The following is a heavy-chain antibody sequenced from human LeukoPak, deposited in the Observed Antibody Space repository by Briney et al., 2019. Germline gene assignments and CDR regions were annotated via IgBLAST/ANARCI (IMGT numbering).Heavy chain of an antibody. CDR1: GGTFSRYA. CDR3: ARLPLTGYSRGYYYGMDV. V-gene: IGHV1-69*13. Sequence: SVKVSCKASGGTFSRYAISWVRQAPGQGLEWMGGIIPIFGTANHAQKFQGRVTITADESTSTAYMELSSLRPEDTAVYYCARLPLTGYSRGYYYGMDVWGQGTTVTVSS. J-gene: IGHJ6*02. CDR2: IIPIFGTA. D-gene: IGHD3-9*01.